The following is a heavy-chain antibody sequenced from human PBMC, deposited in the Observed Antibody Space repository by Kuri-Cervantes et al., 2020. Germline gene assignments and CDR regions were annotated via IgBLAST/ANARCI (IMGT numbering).Heavy chain of an antibody. CDR1: GGSISSSNW. J-gene: IGHJ4*02. Sequence: GSRRLSCAVSGGSISSSNWWSWVRLSPGKGLEGIGEIFDSGRTNYNPSLKSRVTISVDTSKNQFSLKLSSGTAADTAVYYCARAYLGLGKLDYWGQGTLVTVSS. V-gene: IGHV4-4*02. CDR3: ARAYLGLGKLDY. CDR2: IFDSGRT. D-gene: IGHD7-27*01.